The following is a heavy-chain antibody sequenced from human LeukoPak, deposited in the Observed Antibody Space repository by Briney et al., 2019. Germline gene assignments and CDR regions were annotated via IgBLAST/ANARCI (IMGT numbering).Heavy chain of an antibody. D-gene: IGHD3-10*01. J-gene: IGHJ5*02. V-gene: IGHV4-4*07. CDR2: IYTSGST. Sequence: SEPLSLTCTVSGGSISSYYWSWLRQPAGKGLEWIGRIYTSGSTNYNPSLKSRVSMSVDTSKNQFSLKLSSVTAADTAVYYCAKDSRARQFGEFLSRAPQYKWFDPWGQGTLVTVSS. CDR1: GGSISSYY. CDR3: AKDSRARQFGEFLSRAPQYKWFDP.